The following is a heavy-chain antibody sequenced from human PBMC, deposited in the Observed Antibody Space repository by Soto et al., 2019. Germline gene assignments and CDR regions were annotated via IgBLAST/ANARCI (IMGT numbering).Heavy chain of an antibody. D-gene: IGHD3-16*01. V-gene: IGHV1-18*01. Sequence: QVQLVQSGAEVKNPGASVKVSCKASGYTFTRYGIGWARQAPGQGLEWMGWSNTYNGNTNYAQNVQGRVTLTTDTSTSTAYMEMRCLRSNDTAIYYCAMVDVYVTPSPQDVWGQGTTVIVSS. CDR2: SNTYNGNT. CDR1: GYTFTRYG. CDR3: AMVDVYVTPSPQDV. J-gene: IGHJ6*02.